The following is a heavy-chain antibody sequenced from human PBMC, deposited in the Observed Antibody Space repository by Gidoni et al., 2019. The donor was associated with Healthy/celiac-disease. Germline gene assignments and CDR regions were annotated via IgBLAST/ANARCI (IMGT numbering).Heavy chain of an antibody. V-gene: IGHV4-31*03. CDR2: IYYRGST. D-gene: IGHD7-27*01. CDR1: GCLIRRGGYY. Sequence: QAPLQESRTGLVKPSQTLSLRCSVTGCLIRRGGYYWTWIRQHPGKGLEWLGYIYYRGSTYYNPYLKSRVTISVDTSKNQFSLKLSSVTAADTGVYYCARVDEGGGTGDAHFDYWGQGTLVTVSS. J-gene: IGHJ4*02. CDR3: ARVDEGGGTGDAHFDY.